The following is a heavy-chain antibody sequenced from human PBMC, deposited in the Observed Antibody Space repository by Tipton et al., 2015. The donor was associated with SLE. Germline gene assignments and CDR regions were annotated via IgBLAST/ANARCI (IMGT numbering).Heavy chain of an antibody. J-gene: IGHJ4*02. CDR1: GGSFSSFA. Sequence: QSGPEVKKPGTSVKVSCKGSGGSFSSFAFTWVRLAPGLGLEWIGGIIPVFGKVNYALKFRGRVTLTADASTSTAYMELSGLTSEDTAVYFCARDRGIFDFWGQGTLVTVSS. V-gene: IGHV1-69*01. D-gene: IGHD3-10*01. CDR2: IIPVFGKV. CDR3: ARDRGIFDF.